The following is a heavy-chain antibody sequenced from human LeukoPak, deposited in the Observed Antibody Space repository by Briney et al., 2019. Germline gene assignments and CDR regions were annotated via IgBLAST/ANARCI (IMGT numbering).Heavy chain of an antibody. CDR2: ISYDGSNK. Sequence: GRSLRLSCAASGFTFSSYGMHWVRQAPGKGLEWVAVISYDGSNKYYADSVKGRFTISRDNSKNTLYLQMNSLRAEDTAVYYCAKDRDIWFGEFDGMDVWGQGTTVTVSS. V-gene: IGHV3-30*18. D-gene: IGHD3-10*01. J-gene: IGHJ6*02. CDR3: AKDRDIWFGEFDGMDV. CDR1: GFTFSSYG.